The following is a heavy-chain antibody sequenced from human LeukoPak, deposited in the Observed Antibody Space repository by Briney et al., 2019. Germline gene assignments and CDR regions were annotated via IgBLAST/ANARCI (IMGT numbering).Heavy chain of an antibody. CDR1: GGSINSNSFY. CDR3: ARLRAIGTPPTYDY. V-gene: IGHV4-39*01. Sequence: PSETLSLTCTVSGGSINSNSFYWGWIRQPPGKGLEWIGRGYYSGSTSYNPSLKGRVTISVDTSRNQFSLRLSSVTAADTAVYFCARLRAIGTPPTYDYWGQGTLVTVS. J-gene: IGHJ4*02. CDR2: GYYSGST.